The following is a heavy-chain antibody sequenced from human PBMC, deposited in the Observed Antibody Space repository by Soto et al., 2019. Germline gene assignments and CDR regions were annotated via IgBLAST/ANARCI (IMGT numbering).Heavy chain of an antibody. D-gene: IGHD3-10*01. CDR3: TRDSSYYGAGRGVLDY. V-gene: IGHV3-66*01. J-gene: IGHJ4*02. CDR2: IYSDGTT. Sequence: EVQLVESGGGLVLPGGSLRLSCAVSGFTVNNNYMSWVRQAPGKGPEWVSVIYSDGTTDYADSVKGRFTVSRDTSRNTVYLQMNSLRAGERAVYHCTRDSSYYGAGRGVLDYWGQGTLVTVYS. CDR1: GFTVNNNY.